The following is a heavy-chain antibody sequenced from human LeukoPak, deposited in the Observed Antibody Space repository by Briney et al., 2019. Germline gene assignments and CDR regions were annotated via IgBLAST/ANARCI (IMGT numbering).Heavy chain of an antibody. D-gene: IGHD3-10*01. J-gene: IGHJ4*02. Sequence: PGGSLRLSCAASGFTFSDYYMSWLRQAPGKGLEWVSYISSSGSTIYYADSVKGRFTISRDNAKNSLYLQMNSLRAEDTAVYYCARAKDTYYYGSGSHAPDYWGQGTLVTVSS. CDR3: ARAKDTYYYGSGSHAPDY. CDR2: ISSSGSTI. CDR1: GFTFSDYY. V-gene: IGHV3-11*01.